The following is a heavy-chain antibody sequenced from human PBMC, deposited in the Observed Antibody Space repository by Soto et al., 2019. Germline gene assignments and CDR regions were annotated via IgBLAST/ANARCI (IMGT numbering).Heavy chain of an antibody. Sequence: GEALKISCAASGITFSSYAMPWVPQAPGKGLEWVSIIYSGGSTYYADSVKGRFTISRDNAKNSLYLQMNSLRAEDTAVYYCASMPPCSSTSCPDVWGQGTTVTVSS. CDR1: GITFSSYA. V-gene: IGHV3-66*01. D-gene: IGHD2-2*01. CDR2: IYSGGST. J-gene: IGHJ6*02. CDR3: ASMPPCSSTSCPDV.